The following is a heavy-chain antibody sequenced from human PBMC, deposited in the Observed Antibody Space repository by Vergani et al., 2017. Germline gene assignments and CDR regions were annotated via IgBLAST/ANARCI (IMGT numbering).Heavy chain of an antibody. V-gene: IGHV1-18*04. CDR2: ISAYNGNT. CDR3: ARDPDIVVVPAAPYYYYYYGMDV. D-gene: IGHD2-2*01. Sequence: QVQLVQSGAEVKKPGASVKVSCKASGYTFTSYGISWVRQAPGQGLEWMRWISAYNGNTNYAQKLQGRVTMTTDTSTSTAYMELRSLRSDDTAVYYCARDPDIVVVPAAPYYYYYYGMDVWGQATTVTVSS. J-gene: IGHJ6*02. CDR1: GYTFTSYG.